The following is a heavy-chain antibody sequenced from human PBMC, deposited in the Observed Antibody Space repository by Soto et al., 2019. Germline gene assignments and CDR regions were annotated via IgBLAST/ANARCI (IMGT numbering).Heavy chain of an antibody. CDR2: IYYSGST. CDR3: ARADFYGDYEDV. CDR1: GGSISSVGYY. V-gene: IGHV4-31*03. D-gene: IGHD4-17*01. J-gene: IGHJ6*02. Sequence: QVQLQESGPGLVKPSQTLSLTCTVSGGSISSVGYYWSWIRQHPGKGLEWIGYIYYSGSTYYNPCLKSRVTISVDTSKNQFSLKLSSVTAADTAVYYCARADFYGDYEDVWGQGTTVTVSS.